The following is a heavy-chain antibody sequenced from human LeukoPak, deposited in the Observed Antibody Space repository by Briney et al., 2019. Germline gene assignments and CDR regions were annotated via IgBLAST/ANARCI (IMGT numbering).Heavy chain of an antibody. CDR2: IYDSGAT. CDR1: GFAVSSIY. Sequence: GGSLRLSCAASGFAVSSIYMGWVRQAPEKGLEWVSLIYDSGATTYADSVKGRFTISRDSSKNTLSLQMNNSRAEDTAVYYCARPVAGGYWSFGYWGQGVLVTVST. CDR3: ARPVAGGYWSFGY. J-gene: IGHJ4*02. D-gene: IGHD1-1*01. V-gene: IGHV3-53*01.